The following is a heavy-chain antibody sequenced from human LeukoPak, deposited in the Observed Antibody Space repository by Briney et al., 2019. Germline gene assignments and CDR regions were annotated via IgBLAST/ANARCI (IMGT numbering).Heavy chain of an antibody. J-gene: IGHJ6*02. CDR3: ARDGRNYSYYYYYGMDV. V-gene: IGHV4-4*02. CDR1: GGSISSSNW. Sequence: SGTLSLTCAVSGGSISSSNWWSWVRQPPGKGLEWIGEIYHSGSTNYNPSLKSRVTISVDKSKNQFSLKLSSVTAADTAVYYCARDGRNYSYYYYYGMDVWGQGTTVTVSS. CDR2: IYHSGST. D-gene: IGHD1-7*01.